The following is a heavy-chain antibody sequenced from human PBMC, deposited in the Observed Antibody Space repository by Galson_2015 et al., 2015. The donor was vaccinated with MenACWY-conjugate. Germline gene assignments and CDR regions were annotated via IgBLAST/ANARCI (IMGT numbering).Heavy chain of an antibody. D-gene: IGHD1-26*01. J-gene: IGHJ4*02. Sequence: SLRLSCEASGFIFNTYWMHWVRQAPGKGLVWVSRINSGGSSTTYEDSVKDRFTISRDNAKNTLYLQMNSLRPEDTAVFYCAKSRGASFYFDSWGQGTLVTVSS. CDR3: AKSRGASFYFDS. CDR2: INSGGSST. V-gene: IGHV3-74*01. CDR1: GFIFNTYW.